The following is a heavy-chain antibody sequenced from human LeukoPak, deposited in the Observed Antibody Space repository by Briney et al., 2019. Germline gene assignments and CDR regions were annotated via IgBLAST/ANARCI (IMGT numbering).Heavy chain of an antibody. Sequence: PSETLSLTCAVYGGSFSGYYWSWIRQPPGKGLEWIGEINHSGSTNCNPSLKSRVTISVDTSKNQFSLKLSSVTAADTAVYYCARGVIGRTKFDYWGQGTLVTVSS. V-gene: IGHV4-34*01. CDR1: GGSFSGYY. D-gene: IGHD3-10*01. J-gene: IGHJ4*02. CDR3: ARGVIGRTKFDY. CDR2: INHSGST.